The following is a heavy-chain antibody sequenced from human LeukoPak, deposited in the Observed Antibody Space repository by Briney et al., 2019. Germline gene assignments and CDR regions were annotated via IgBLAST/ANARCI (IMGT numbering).Heavy chain of an antibody. D-gene: IGHD5-18*01. CDR1: GYTFTGYY. V-gene: IGHV1-2*02. Sequence: GSVKVSCTASGYTFTGYYMHWVRQAPGQGLEWMGWINPNSGGTNYAQKFQIRVTMTRDTSISTAYMELSRLRSDDTAVYYCARVNTLLLSGFDYWGQGTLVTVSS. J-gene: IGHJ4*02. CDR2: INPNSGGT. CDR3: ARVNTLLLSGFDY.